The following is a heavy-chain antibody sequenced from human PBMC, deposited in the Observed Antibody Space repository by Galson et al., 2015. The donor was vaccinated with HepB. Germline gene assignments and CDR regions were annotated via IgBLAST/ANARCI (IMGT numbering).Heavy chain of an antibody. Sequence: SLRLSCAASGFSFNRVFMHWVRQAPGKGLEWIGRIKTNDEGATTDYATPVNGRFTISRDDSENTSYLQMNNLKTEDTARYYCTTEGNFGMIKRSDYWGQGALVSVSS. CDR3: TTEGNFGMIKRSDY. V-gene: IGHV3-15*01. J-gene: IGHJ4*02. D-gene: IGHD3-16*01. CDR2: IKTNDEGATT. CDR1: GFSFNRVF.